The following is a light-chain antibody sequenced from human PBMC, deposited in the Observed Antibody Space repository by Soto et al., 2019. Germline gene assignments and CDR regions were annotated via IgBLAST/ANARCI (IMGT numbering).Light chain of an antibody. CDR2: DVS. J-gene: IGLJ2*01. CDR1: SSDVRGYNY. V-gene: IGLV2-11*01. Sequence: QSVLTQPRSVSGSPGQSVTISCTGTSSDVRGYNYVSWYQQHPGKAPKLMIYDVSKRPSGVTDRFSGSKSGNTASLTISGLQAEDEADYYCCSYAGSYTPHVVFGGGTKLTVL. CDR3: CSYAGSYTPHVV.